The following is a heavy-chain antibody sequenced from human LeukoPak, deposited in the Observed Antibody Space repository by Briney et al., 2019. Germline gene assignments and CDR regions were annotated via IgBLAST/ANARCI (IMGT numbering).Heavy chain of an antibody. J-gene: IGHJ4*02. Sequence: ASVKVSCKASGYTSTSYDINWVRQATGQGLEWMGWMNPNSGNTGYAQKFQGRVTMTRNTSISTAYMELSSLRSEDTAVYYCARVGRRYCSSTSCYVHYWGQGTLVTVSS. CDR1: GYTSTSYD. CDR3: ARVGRRYCSSTSCYVHY. CDR2: MNPNSGNT. D-gene: IGHD2-2*01. V-gene: IGHV1-8*01.